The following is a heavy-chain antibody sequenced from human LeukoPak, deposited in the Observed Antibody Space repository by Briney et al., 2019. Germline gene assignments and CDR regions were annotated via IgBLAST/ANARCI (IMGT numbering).Heavy chain of an antibody. Sequence: SETLSLTCTVSGGSISSSDYYWGWIRQPPGKGLEWIGSIYYGGSTYFNPSLKSRVTISVDTSMNQFSLKLSFVTTADTAVYYCARALGYCSGGSCTRGYNWFDPWGQGTLVTVPS. V-gene: IGHV4-39*01. CDR3: ARALGYCSGGSCTRGYNWFDP. CDR2: IYYGGST. CDR1: GGSISSSDYY. D-gene: IGHD2-15*01. J-gene: IGHJ5*02.